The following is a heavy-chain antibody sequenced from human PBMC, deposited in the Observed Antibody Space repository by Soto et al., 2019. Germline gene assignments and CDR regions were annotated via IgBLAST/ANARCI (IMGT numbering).Heavy chain of an antibody. CDR1: GGSISSISW. CDR3: ASSSSQLVATGFFDL. J-gene: IGHJ2*01. D-gene: IGHD6-13*01. Sequence: QVQLQESGPGLVKPSGTLSLTCAVSGGSISSISWWSWVRQPPGKGLEWVGEVFHTGSTNYNPSLESRVTMSVDKSKNQFSLDLTSVTAADTAVYFCASSSSQLVATGFFDLWGRGTLVTVSS. V-gene: IGHV4-4*02. CDR2: VFHTGST.